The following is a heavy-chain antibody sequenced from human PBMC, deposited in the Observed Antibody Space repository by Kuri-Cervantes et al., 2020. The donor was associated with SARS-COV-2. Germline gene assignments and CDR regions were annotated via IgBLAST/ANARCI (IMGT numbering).Heavy chain of an antibody. Sequence: SVKVSCKASGGTHSSYAISWVRQAPGQGLEWMGRIVPISHTTYYAQKLQGRVTTTADESTSTVHMELSSLRSEDTAIYYCARDYYGSGSYYPVYWGQGTLVTVSS. J-gene: IGHJ4*02. CDR2: IVPISHTT. CDR3: ARDYYGSGSYYPVY. CDR1: GGTHSSYA. D-gene: IGHD3-10*01. V-gene: IGHV1-69*13.